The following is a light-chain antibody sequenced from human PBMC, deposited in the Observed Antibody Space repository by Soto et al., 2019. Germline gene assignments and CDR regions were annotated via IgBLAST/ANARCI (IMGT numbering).Light chain of an antibody. J-gene: IGKJ4*01. V-gene: IGKV3-20*01. Sequence: EIVLTQSPGTLSLSPGERATLSCRASQSVSSSYLAWYQQKPGQAPRLLIYGASSRATGIPVRFSGSGSGTYFTLTISRLDPEDFAVYYCQQYGSSPPLTFGGGTKVAIK. CDR3: QQYGSSPPLT. CDR1: QSVSSSY. CDR2: GAS.